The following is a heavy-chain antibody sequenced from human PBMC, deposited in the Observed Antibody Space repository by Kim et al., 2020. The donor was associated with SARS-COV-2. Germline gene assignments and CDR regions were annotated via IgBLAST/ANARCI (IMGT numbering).Heavy chain of an antibody. D-gene: IGHD6-13*01. Sequence: VKDRFTIYRDNAKNSLYLQMNSLRVEDTALYYCAKVKVPAAGTDYYYGVDIWGQGTTVTVSS. J-gene: IGHJ6*02. CDR3: AKVKVPAAGTDYYYGVDI. V-gene: IGHV3-9*01.